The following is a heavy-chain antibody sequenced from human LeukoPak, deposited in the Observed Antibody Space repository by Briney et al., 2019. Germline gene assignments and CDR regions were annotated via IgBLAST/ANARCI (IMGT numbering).Heavy chain of an antibody. CDR3: ARGDSSSWYGGNAFDI. D-gene: IGHD6-13*01. CDR1: GGSISSRPYS. V-gene: IGHV4-39*01. CDR2: FYYSGST. J-gene: IGHJ3*02. Sequence: SETLSLTCTVSGGSISSRPYSWGWIRQPPGKGLEWLGSFYYSGSTYYKPSLKSRLTISVDTSKNQFSLKLRSVTAADTAVYYCARGDSSSWYGGNAFDIWGQGTMVTVSS.